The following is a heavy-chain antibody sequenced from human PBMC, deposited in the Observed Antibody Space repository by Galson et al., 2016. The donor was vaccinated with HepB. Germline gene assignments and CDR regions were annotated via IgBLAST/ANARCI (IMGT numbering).Heavy chain of an antibody. J-gene: IGHJ4*02. CDR3: ARVVGSLGGSPYCGGDCSYSFDY. D-gene: IGHD2-21*02. Sequence: SLRLSCAASGFTFSEHYMDWVRQAPGKGLEWVGRTRNKANSYTTEYAASVKGRFTISRDDSKNSLYLQMNSLKTEDTAVYYCARVVGSLGGSPYCGGDCSYSFDYWGQGTLVTVSS. V-gene: IGHV3-72*01. CDR1: GFTFSEHY. CDR2: TRNKANSYTT.